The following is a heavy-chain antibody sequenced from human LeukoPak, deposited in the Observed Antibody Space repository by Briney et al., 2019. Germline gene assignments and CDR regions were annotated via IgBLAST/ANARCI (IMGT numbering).Heavy chain of an antibody. D-gene: IGHD3-10*01. CDR1: GFTFSNYA. CDR3: ARGFGREYNFAKY. CDR2: MSFDGSDK. J-gene: IGHJ4*02. V-gene: IGHV3-30*04. Sequence: GGSLRLSCAASGFTFSNYAMHWVRQAPGKGLEWVAFMSFDGSDKYYADSVKGRFTISRDNSKNTLYLQMNSLRFEDTAVYYCARGFGREYNFAKYWGQGTLVTVSS.